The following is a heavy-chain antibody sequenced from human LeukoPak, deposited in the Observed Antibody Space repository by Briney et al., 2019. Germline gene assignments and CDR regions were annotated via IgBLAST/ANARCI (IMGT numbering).Heavy chain of an antibody. CDR3: AKGAARFLERSVAAFDI. D-gene: IGHD2-15*01. CDR1: GFTFSNYA. Sequence: GGSLRLSCAASGFTFSNYAMSWVRQAPGKGVEWVSAISGSGGNTYYADSVSGRFTISRDNSKNTLYMQMTSLRAEDTAVYYCAKGAARFLERSVAAFDIWGHGTLVTVSS. CDR2: ISGSGGNT. J-gene: IGHJ3*02. V-gene: IGHV3-23*01.